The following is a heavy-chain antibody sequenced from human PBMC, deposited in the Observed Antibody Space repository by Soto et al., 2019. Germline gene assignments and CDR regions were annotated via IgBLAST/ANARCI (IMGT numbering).Heavy chain of an antibody. CDR3: ARVGQLWSGYYFDY. J-gene: IGHJ4*02. CDR1: GGTFSSYA. CDR2: IIPIFGTA. V-gene: IGHV1-69*13. D-gene: IGHD5-18*01. Sequence: GASVKVSCKASGGTFSSYAISWVRQAPGQGLEWMGGIIPIFGTANYAQKFQGRVTITADESTSTAYMELSSLRSEDTAVYYCARVGQLWSGYYFDYWGQGTLVTVSS.